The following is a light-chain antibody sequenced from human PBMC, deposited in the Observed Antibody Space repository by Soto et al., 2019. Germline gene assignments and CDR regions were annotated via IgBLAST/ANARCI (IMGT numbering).Light chain of an antibody. CDR1: SGHSNYA. J-gene: IGLJ7*01. V-gene: IGLV4-69*01. CDR2: VNSGGSH. CDR3: QTWGNGSASVV. Sequence: QPVLTQSPSASASLGASVKLTCTLSSGHSNYAIAWHQQQPETGPRYLMKVNSGGSHIKGDGIPDRFSGSSSGAERYLFISSLQSEDEADYYCQTWGNGSASVVFGGGTQLTVL.